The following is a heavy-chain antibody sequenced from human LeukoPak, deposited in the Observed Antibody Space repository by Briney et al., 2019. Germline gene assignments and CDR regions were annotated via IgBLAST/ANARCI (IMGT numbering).Heavy chain of an antibody. CDR1: GYTFTSYG. V-gene: IGHV1-18*01. J-gene: IGHJ4*02. D-gene: IGHD3-10*01. CDR2: ISAYNGNT. CDR3: ARDVEGMVRDHKSDY. Sequence: ASVKVSCKASGYTFTSYGISWVRQAPGQGLEWMGWISAYNGNTNYAQKLQGRVTMTTDTSTSTAYMELGSLRSDDTAVYYCARDVEGMVRDHKSDYWGQGTLVTVSS.